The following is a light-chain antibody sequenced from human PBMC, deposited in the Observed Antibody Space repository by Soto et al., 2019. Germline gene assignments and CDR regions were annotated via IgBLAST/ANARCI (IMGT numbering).Light chain of an antibody. CDR2: DAY. CDR1: QDISNY. CDR3: QQYDNLPMYT. Sequence: DIPMTQSPSSLSSSVGDRVTLTCQASQDISNYLNWYQQKPGKAPTLLIYDAYNLETGGPSRFSGSGSGTDFTFPISILQPEDIATYYCQQYDNLPMYTLGQGTKLEIK. V-gene: IGKV1-33*01. J-gene: IGKJ2*01.